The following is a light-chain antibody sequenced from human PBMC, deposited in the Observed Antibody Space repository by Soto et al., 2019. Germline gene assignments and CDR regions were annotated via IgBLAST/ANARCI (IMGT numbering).Light chain of an antibody. CDR2: DAS. CDR3: QQRSSGTVT. J-gene: IGKJ1*01. V-gene: IGKV3-11*01. Sequence: EIVLTQSPVTLSLSPGERATLSCRASQSVSRYFAWYQQKPGQAPRLLIYDASNRATGVPARFSGSGSGTDFTLTISSLEPEDFAVYYCQQRSSGTVTFGPGTKVDIK. CDR1: QSVSRY.